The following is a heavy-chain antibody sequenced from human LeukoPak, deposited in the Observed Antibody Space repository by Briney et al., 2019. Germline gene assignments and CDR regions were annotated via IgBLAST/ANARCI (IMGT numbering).Heavy chain of an antibody. V-gene: IGHV5-51*01. CDR2: IYPGDSDI. D-gene: IGHD5-24*01. CDR3: ARLSRMATTMDAFDI. Sequence: GESLKISCQGSGYSFTSYWIGWVRQMPGKGLEWMGIIYPGDSDIRYSPSFQGQVTISADKSISTAYLQWSSLKASDTAMYYCARLSRMATTMDAFDIWGQGTMVTVSS. J-gene: IGHJ3*02. CDR1: GYSFTSYW.